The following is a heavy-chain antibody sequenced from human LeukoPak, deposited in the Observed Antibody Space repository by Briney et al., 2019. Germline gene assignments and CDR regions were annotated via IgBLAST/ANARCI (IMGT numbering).Heavy chain of an antibody. CDR2: TYYRSKWYN. D-gene: IGHD4-17*01. Sequence: SQTLSLTCAISGDSVSSNTAAWNWIRQSPSRGLEWLGRTYYRSKWYNDYAVSVKSRISINPDTSKNQFSLQLNSVTPEDTAVYYCVRDYYGDHFNWFDPWGQGTLVTVSS. J-gene: IGHJ5*02. V-gene: IGHV6-1*01. CDR1: GDSVSSNTAA. CDR3: VRDYYGDHFNWFDP.